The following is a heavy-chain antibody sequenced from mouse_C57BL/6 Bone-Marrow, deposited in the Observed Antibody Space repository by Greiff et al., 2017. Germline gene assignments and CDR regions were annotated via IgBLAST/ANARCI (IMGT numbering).Heavy chain of an antibody. D-gene: IGHD2-1*01. CDR1: GFNIKDDY. V-gene: IGHV14-4*01. CDR3: TIYFPTFDY. Sequence: EVMLVESGAELVRPGASVKLSCTASGFNIKDDYMHWVKQRPEQGLEWIGWIDPENGDTEYASKFQGKATITADTSSNTAYLQRSSLTSEDTAVYYCTIYFPTFDYWGQGTTLTVSS. CDR2: IDPENGDT. J-gene: IGHJ2*01.